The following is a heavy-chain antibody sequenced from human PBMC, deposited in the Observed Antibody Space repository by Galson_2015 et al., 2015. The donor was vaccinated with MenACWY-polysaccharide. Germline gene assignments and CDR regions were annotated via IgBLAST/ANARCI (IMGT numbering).Heavy chain of an antibody. J-gene: IGHJ4*02. D-gene: IGHD6-13*01. V-gene: IGHV3-64D*08. CDR3: VKGGYSSSWYRGDY. CDR1: RFTFRNYV. CDR2: ISSNGGST. Sequence: SLRLSCAASRFTFRNYVMHWVRQAPGKGLEYVSGISSNGGSTYYADSVTGRFTISRDNSKNTLYLQMSSLRAEDTAVYYCVKGGYSSSWYRGDYWGQGTLVTVSS.